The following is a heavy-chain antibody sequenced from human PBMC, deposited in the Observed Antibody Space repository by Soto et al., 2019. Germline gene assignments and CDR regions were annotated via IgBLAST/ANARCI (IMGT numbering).Heavy chain of an antibody. CDR1: GFTFSSYG. CDR3: QTSDIVVVPATCPYYYYGMDV. CDR2: ISYDGSNK. Sequence: QVQLVESGGGVVQPGRSLRLSCAASGFTFSSYGMHWVRQAPGKGLEWVAVISYDGSNKYYADSVKGRFTISRDNSKNTLYLQMNSLRAEDTAVYYCQTSDIVVVPATCPYYYYGMDVWGQGTTVTVSS. J-gene: IGHJ6*02. V-gene: IGHV3-30*03. D-gene: IGHD2-2*01.